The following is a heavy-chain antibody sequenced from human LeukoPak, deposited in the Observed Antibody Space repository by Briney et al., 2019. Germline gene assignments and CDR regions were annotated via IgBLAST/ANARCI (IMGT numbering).Heavy chain of an antibody. J-gene: IGHJ6*02. CDR2: INHSGST. D-gene: IGHD6-25*01. V-gene: IGHV4-34*01. CDR1: GGSFSGYY. Sequence: PSETLSLTCAVYGGSFSGYYWSWIRQPPGKGLEWIGEINHSGSTNYNPSLKSRVTISVDTSKNQFSLKLSSVTAADTAVYYCARGLRNIPSGSRQWYYGMDVWGQGTTVTVSS. CDR3: ARGLRNIPSGSRQWYYGMDV.